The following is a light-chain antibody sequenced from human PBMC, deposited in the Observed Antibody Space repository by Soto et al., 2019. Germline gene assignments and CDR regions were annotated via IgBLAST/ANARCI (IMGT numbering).Light chain of an antibody. V-gene: IGKV1-5*03. CDR2: KAS. CDR1: QSISVW. Sequence: DIQMTQSPSTLSASVGDRVTITCRASQSISVWLAWYQQKAGKAPNLLIYKASRLESGVPSRFSGSGSETEFTLTISGLQHDDFDTYYCQQYNSYYRTFGQGTKVDIK. J-gene: IGKJ1*01. CDR3: QQYNSYYRT.